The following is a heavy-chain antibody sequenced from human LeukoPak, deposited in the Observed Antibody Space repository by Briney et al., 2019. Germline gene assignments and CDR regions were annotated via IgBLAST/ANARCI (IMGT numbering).Heavy chain of an antibody. CDR1: GGSISSYY. CDR3: ARSPSIAARLLYYYMDV. D-gene: IGHD6-6*01. J-gene: IGHJ6*03. CDR2: INHSGST. V-gene: IGHV4-34*01. Sequence: SETLSLTCTVSGGSISSYYWSWIRQPPGRGLEWIGEINHSGSTNYNPSLKSRVTISVDTSKNQFSLKLSSVTAADTAVYYCARSPSIAARLLYYYMDVWGKGTTVTVSS.